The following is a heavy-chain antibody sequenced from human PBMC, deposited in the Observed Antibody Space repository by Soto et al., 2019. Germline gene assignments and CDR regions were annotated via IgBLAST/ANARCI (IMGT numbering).Heavy chain of an antibody. Sequence: PGESLKISCKGSGYSFTSYWIGWVRQMPGKGLEWMGIIYPGDSDTRYSPSFQGQVTISADKSISTAYLQWSSLKASDTAMYYCARQSGYCSSTSCRYYYYGMDVWGQGTTVTVS. J-gene: IGHJ6*02. V-gene: IGHV5-51*01. CDR2: IYPGDSDT. CDR1: GYSFTSYW. D-gene: IGHD2-2*01. CDR3: ARQSGYCSSTSCRYYYYGMDV.